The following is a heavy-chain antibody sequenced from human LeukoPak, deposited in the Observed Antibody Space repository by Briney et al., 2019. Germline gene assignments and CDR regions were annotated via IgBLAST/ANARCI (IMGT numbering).Heavy chain of an antibody. D-gene: IGHD1-7*01. CDR2: ISGSGGST. CDR1: GFSFSSYA. V-gene: IGHV3-23*01. Sequence: GGSLRLSCAASGFSFSSYAMNWVRQAPGKGLEWVSVISGSGGSTYYADSVKGRFTISRDNSKNTLDLQMNSLRAGDTAVYYCASPRITGTSRPFDYWGQGTLVTVSS. J-gene: IGHJ4*02. CDR3: ASPRITGTSRPFDY.